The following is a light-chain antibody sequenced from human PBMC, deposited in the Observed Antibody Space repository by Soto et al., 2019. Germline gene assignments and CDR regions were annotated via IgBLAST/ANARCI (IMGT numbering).Light chain of an antibody. CDR3: QQYVTSAIT. J-gene: IGKJ5*01. CDR1: QSVSSTY. CDR2: GAS. V-gene: IGKV3-20*01. Sequence: EIVLTQSPGTLSLSPGERATLSCRASQSVSSTYLAWYQQKPGQAPRLLFSGASSRATGIPDRFSGSGSGTDFTLTISRLGPEDFALYYCQQYVTSAITFGQGTRLEIK.